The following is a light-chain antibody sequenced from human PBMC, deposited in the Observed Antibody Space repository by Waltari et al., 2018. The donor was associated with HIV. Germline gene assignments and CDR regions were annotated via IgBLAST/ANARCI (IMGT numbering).Light chain of an antibody. CDR2: KDS. CDR1: VLAKKY. V-gene: IGLV3-27*01. J-gene: IGLJ3*02. Sequence: SSELTQPSSVSVSPGRTARITCSGDVLAKKYARWFQQKPGQAPVLVIYKDSERPSGIPERFSGSSSGTTVTLTISGAQVEDEADYYCLLSYSGRRPWVFGGGTKLTVL. CDR3: LLSYSGRRPWV.